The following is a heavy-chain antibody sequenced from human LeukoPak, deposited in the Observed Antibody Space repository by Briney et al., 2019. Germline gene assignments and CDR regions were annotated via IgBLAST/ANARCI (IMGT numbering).Heavy chain of an antibody. D-gene: IGHD3-3*01. CDR2: INSSGSII. J-gene: IGHJ4*02. CDR1: GFTFSNYE. V-gene: IGHV3-48*03. Sequence: GGSLRLSCEASGFTFSNYEMNWVRQAPGMGRKGVYNINSSGSIIYYADSVKARFTISRDNAKNSLYLQMNSLRAEDTAVYYCARGPRITIFGGGFDYWGQGTLVTVSS. CDR3: ARGPRITIFGGGFDY.